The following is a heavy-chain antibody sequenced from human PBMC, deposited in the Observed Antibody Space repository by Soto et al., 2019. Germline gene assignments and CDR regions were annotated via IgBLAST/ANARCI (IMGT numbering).Heavy chain of an antibody. V-gene: IGHV3-11*01. Sequence: GGSLRLSCAASGFTFSDYYMNWIRQAPGKGLEWLSYISDSGSGIFCADSVKGRFTISRDSARKSLYLHMNSLRVEDTAVYYCARFTTGTTLGRFFDYWGQGTLVTVSS. CDR1: GFTFSDYY. CDR2: ISDSGSGI. D-gene: IGHD1-1*01. CDR3: ARFTTGTTLGRFFDY. J-gene: IGHJ4*02.